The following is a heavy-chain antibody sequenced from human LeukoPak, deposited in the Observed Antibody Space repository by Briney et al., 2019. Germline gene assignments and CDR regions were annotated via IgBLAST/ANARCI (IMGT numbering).Heavy chain of an antibody. Sequence: GESLKISCKGSGYSFTSYWIGWVRQMPRKGLEWMGILYSGEADTRYSPSIQGQVAISAHKSISTAYLQWSSLPASDTAMYYCARSRYCSSGNCYAENWGQGTLVTVSS. J-gene: IGHJ4*02. V-gene: IGHV5-51*01. D-gene: IGHD2-15*01. CDR1: GYSFTSYW. CDR2: LYSGEADT. CDR3: ARSRYCSSGNCYAEN.